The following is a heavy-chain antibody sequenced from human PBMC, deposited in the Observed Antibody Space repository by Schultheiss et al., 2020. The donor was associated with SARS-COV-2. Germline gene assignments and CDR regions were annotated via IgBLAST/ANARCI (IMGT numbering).Heavy chain of an antibody. Sequence: GGSLRLSCAASGFTFSSYWMSWVRQAPGKGLEWVANIKQDGSEKYYVDSVKGRFTISRDNAKNSLYLQMNSLRAEDTAVYYCARKKMYSGSYGCAFDIWGQGTMVTVSS. CDR2: IKQDGSEK. CDR3: ARKKMYSGSYGCAFDI. V-gene: IGHV3-7*01. D-gene: IGHD1-26*01. CDR1: GFTFSSYW. J-gene: IGHJ3*02.